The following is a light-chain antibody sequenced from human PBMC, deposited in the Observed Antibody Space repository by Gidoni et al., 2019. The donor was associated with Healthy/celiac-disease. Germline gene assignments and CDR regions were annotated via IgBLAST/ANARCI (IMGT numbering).Light chain of an antibody. Sequence: VSLGERATINCKSSQSVLYSSNNKNYLAWYQQKPGQPPKLLIYWASTRESGVPDRFSGSGSGTDFTLTISSLQAEDVAVYYCQQYYSTPYTFGQGAKLEIK. CDR2: WAS. V-gene: IGKV4-1*01. J-gene: IGKJ2*01. CDR1: QSVLYSSNNKNY. CDR3: QQYYSTPYT.